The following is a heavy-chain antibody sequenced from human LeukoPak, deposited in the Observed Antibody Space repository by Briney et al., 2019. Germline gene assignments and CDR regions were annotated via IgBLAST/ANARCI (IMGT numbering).Heavy chain of an antibody. D-gene: IGHD3-9*01. Sequence: SETLSLTCAVYVGSFSGYYWSWIRQPPAKGLEWIGEINHSGSTNYNPSLKSRVTISINTSKNQFSLELSSVTAADPALYYCSLLGALRYFGWLNYYYYMDVWGKGTTVTVSS. CDR1: VGSFSGYY. CDR2: INHSGST. V-gene: IGHV4-34*01. J-gene: IGHJ6*03. CDR3: SLLGALRYFGWLNYYYYMDV.